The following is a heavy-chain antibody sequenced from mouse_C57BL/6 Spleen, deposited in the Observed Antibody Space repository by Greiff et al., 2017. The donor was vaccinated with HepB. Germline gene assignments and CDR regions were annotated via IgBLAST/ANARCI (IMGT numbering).Heavy chain of an antibody. CDR2: ISYDGSN. J-gene: IGHJ3*01. CDR1: GYSITSGYY. Sequence: DVKLQESGPGLVKPSQSLSLTCSVTGYSITSGYYWNWIRQFPGNKLEWMGYISYDGSNNYNPSLKNRISITRDTSKNQFFLKLNSVTTEDTATYYCARKPGGGPFAYWGQGTLVTVSA. V-gene: IGHV3-6*01. CDR3: ARKPGGGPFAY.